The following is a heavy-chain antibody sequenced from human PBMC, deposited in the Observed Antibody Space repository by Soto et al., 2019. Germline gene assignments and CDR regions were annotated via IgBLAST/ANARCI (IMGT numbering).Heavy chain of an antibody. V-gene: IGHV3-48*02. D-gene: IGHD2-15*01. CDR2: ISSDNRTI. CDR1: GFNFGHYS. Sequence: EVQLVESGGGLIQRGGSLRLSCAASGFNFGHYSMNWVRQAPGKGPEWVSYISSDNRTINYADSVKGRFIITRDNAKKSLYLQMHSLRDEDAAVYYCAREGWPLLQSGMDVWGQGTTVTVSS. J-gene: IGHJ6*02. CDR3: AREGWPLLQSGMDV.